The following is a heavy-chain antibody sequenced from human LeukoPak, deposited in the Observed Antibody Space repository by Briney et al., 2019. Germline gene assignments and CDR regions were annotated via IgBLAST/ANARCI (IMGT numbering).Heavy chain of an antibody. D-gene: IGHD3-10*01. CDR3: ASWFGDLNY. V-gene: IGHV3-7*01. J-gene: IGHJ4*02. Sequence: ETLSLTCAVSGGSISSGGYSWSWIRQPPGKGLEWVANIKPDGSESYYVDSMKGRFTISRDNAKNSLYLQMNSLTAEDTALYYCASWFGDLNYWGQGTLVTVSS. CDR2: IKPDGSES. CDR1: GGSISSGGYS.